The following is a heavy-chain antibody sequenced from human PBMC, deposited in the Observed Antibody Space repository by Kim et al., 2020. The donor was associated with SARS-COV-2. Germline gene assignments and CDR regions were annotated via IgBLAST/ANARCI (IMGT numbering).Heavy chain of an antibody. D-gene: IGHD5-18*01. CDR3: ARGRGYSYGHLYYFDY. J-gene: IGHJ4*02. CDR1: GFTFSSYW. Sequence: GGSLRLSCAASGFTFSSYWMSWVRQAPGKGLEWVANIKQDGSEKYYVDSVKGRFTISRDNAKNSLYLQMNSLRAEDTAVYYCARGRGYSYGHLYYFDYWGQGTLVTVSS. CDR2: IKQDGSEK. V-gene: IGHV3-7*01.